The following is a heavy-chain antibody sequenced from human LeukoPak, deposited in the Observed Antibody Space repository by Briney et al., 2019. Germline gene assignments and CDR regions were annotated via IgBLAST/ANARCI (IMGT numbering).Heavy chain of an antibody. CDR3: ARDEAQQLVFLGEELFDY. D-gene: IGHD6-13*01. J-gene: IGHJ4*02. Sequence: PGGSLRLSCAASGFPFNTYSMKWGRQAPGKGLEWVSSIRSSSSYIYYADSVKGRFTISRDNAKNSVYLQMNSLRAEDTAVYYCARDEAQQLVFLGEELFDYWGQGTLVTVSS. CDR1: GFPFNTYS. CDR2: IRSSSSYI. V-gene: IGHV3-21*01.